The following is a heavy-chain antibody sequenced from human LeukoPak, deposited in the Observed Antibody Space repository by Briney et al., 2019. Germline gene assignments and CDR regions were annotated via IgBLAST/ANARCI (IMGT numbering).Heavy chain of an antibody. Sequence: SETLSLTCAVYGGSFSGYYWSWIRQPPGKGLEWIGEINHSGSTNYNPSLKSRVTISVDTSKNQFSLKLSSVTAADTAVYYCARQPKKWGQGTLVTVSS. V-gene: IGHV4-34*01. CDR1: GGSFSGYY. J-gene: IGHJ4*02. CDR3: ARQPKK. CDR2: INHSGST. D-gene: IGHD1-14*01.